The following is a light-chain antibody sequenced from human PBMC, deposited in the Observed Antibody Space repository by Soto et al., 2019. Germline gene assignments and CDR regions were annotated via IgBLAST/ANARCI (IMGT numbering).Light chain of an antibody. CDR2: DAS. J-gene: IGKJ4*01. Sequence: EVVLTQSPATLSLSPGERATLSCRASQSVSSDLAWYQQKPGQAPRLLIYDASDRATGVPARFSGSGSGTDFTLTISSLEPEDFAVYYCHQRRDWPLTFGGGTTVEIK. V-gene: IGKV3-11*01. CDR3: HQRRDWPLT. CDR1: QSVSSD.